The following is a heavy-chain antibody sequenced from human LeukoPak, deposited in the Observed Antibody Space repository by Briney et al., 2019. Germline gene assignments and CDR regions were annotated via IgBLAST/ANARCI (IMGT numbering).Heavy chain of an antibody. CDR3: ARAPLGSGYEGRRGQYYFDY. D-gene: IGHD3-22*01. Sequence: PGGSLRLSCAASGFTVSSNYMSWVRQAPGKGLEWVSVIYSGGSTYYADSVKGRFTISRDNSKNTLYLQMNSLRAEDTAVYYCARAPLGSGYEGRRGQYYFDYWGQGTLVTVSS. CDR1: GFTVSSNY. CDR2: IYSGGST. J-gene: IGHJ4*02. V-gene: IGHV3-53*01.